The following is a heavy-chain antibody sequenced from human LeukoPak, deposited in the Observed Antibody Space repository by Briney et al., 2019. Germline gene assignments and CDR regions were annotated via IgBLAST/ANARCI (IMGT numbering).Heavy chain of an antibody. CDR1: GGTFSSYA. J-gene: IGHJ5*02. V-gene: IGHV1-69*13. D-gene: IGHD5-18*01. CDR3: ARVFYTAMVRDNWFDP. Sequence: ASVKVSCKASGGTFSSYAISWVRQAPGQGLEWMGGIIPIFGTANYAQKFQGRVTITADDSTSTAYMELSSLRSEDTAVYYCARVFYTAMVRDNWFDPWGQGTLVTVSS. CDR2: IIPIFGTA.